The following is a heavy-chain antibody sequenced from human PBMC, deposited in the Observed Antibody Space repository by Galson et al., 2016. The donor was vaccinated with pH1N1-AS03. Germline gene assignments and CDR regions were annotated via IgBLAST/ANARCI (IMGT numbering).Heavy chain of an antibody. V-gene: IGHV3-21*01. CDR3: ARSRSPDYYDSSTYRPDAFDI. CDR1: GFIFSSYG. D-gene: IGHD3-22*01. J-gene: IGHJ3*02. Sequence: SLRLSCATSGFIFSSYGMTWVRQAPGKGLEWVSSISVTGGSTYYADSVKGRFTVSRDNAMNSLYLQMNSLRAEDTALYYCARSRSPDYYDSSTYRPDAFDIWGQGTMVTVSS. CDR2: ISVTGGST.